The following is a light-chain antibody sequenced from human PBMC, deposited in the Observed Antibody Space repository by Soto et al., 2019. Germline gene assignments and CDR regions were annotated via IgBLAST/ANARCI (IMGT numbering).Light chain of an antibody. CDR1: SSNIGAGYE. J-gene: IGLJ3*02. V-gene: IGLV1-40*01. Sequence: QSVLTQPPSVSGAPGQRVTISCTGSSSNIGAGYEVSKRPSGVPDRFSGSRSGNTASLTVSGLQAEDEADYYCQAYDYSLTASVFGGGTKLTVL. CDR3: QAYDYSLTASV. CDR2: S.